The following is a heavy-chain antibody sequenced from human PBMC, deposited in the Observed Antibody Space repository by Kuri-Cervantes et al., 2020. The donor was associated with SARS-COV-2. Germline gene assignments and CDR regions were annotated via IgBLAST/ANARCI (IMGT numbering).Heavy chain of an antibody. CDR2: IWYDGSNK. CDR1: GFTFSSYG. D-gene: IGHD2-8*01. CDR3: ARDRLGVHDS. J-gene: IGHJ4*02. Sequence: GGSLRLSCAAPGFTFSSYGMHWVRQAPGKGLEWVAVIWYDGSNKYYADSVKGRFTISRDNSKNTLYLQMNSLKSEDTAFYYCARDRLGVHDSWGQGTLVTVSS. V-gene: IGHV3-33*01.